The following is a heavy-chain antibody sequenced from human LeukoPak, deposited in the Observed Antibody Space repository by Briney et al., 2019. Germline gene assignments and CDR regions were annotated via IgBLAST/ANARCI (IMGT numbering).Heavy chain of an antibody. CDR1: GFTFSSYG. CDR3: AKRGEVRGDYYYYMDV. J-gene: IGHJ6*03. CDR2: IRYDGSNK. Sequence: PGRSLRLSCAASGFTFSSYGMHWVRQAPGKGLEWVAFIRYDGSNKYYADSVKGRFTISRDNSKNTLYLQMNSLRAEDTAVYYCAKRGEVRGDYYYYMDVWGKGTTVTISS. D-gene: IGHD3-10*01. V-gene: IGHV3-30*02.